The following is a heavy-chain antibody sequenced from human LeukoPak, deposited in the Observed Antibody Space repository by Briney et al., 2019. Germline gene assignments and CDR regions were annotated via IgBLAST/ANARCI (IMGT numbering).Heavy chain of an antibody. CDR3: AKGGPQFFDY. J-gene: IGHJ4*02. CDR2: ISGSGGST. D-gene: IGHD5-24*01. Sequence: GGSLRLSCAVSGFTFSDSAMSWVRQAPGRGLEWVSTISGSGGSTSSADSVKGRFTISRDNSRTTLYLQMNTLRAEDMAIYYCAKGGPQFFDYWGQGTLVTVSS. CDR1: GFTFSDSA. V-gene: IGHV3-23*01.